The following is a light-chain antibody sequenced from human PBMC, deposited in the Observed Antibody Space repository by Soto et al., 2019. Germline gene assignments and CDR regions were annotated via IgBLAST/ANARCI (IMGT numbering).Light chain of an antibody. V-gene: IGKV1-39*01. Sequence: DIQMTQSPSSLSASVGDRVTITFRASQSISSYLNWYQQKPGKAPKLLIYAASSLQSGVPSRLRGRGSCRYVALTISSLHPEDLATDYWQQSYSTPWTLGQAPKVDIK. CDR1: QSISSY. CDR3: QQSYSTPWT. J-gene: IGKJ1*01. CDR2: AAS.